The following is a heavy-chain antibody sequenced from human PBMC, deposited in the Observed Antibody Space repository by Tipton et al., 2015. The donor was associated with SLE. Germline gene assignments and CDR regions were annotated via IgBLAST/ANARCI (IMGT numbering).Heavy chain of an antibody. CDR2: IYHTGST. V-gene: IGHV4-59*12. CDR1: GDPITNFY. J-gene: IGHJ4*02. CDR3: ARRHYSGPFDS. Sequence: TLSLTCTVSGDPITNFYWGWIRQPPGKGPECIGYIYHTGSTRLNPSLESRVTMSVDTSKNQFSLKLNSVTAADTAVYYCARRHYSGPFDSWGQGTLVTVSS. D-gene: IGHD5-12*01.